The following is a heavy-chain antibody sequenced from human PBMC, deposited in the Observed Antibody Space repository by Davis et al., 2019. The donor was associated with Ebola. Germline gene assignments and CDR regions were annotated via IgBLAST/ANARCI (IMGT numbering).Heavy chain of an antibody. CDR3: ARSQWSLTDY. J-gene: IGHJ4*02. D-gene: IGHD6-19*01. Sequence: GESLKISCAASGFTFSDYWMHWVRQVPGKVLVWVSRISSDGSSTIYADSVKGRFTITRDNAKNALYLQMNSLRAEDTAVYYCARSQWSLTDYWGQGTLVTVSS. CDR1: GFTFSDYW. V-gene: IGHV3-74*01. CDR2: ISSDGSST.